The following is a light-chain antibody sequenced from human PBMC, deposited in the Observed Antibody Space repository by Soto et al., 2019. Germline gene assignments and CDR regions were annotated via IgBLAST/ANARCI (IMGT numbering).Light chain of an antibody. J-gene: IGKJ4*01. CDR2: EAS. Sequence: EIVLTQSPATLSLSPGERATLSCRASQSVNNNLAWYQQKPGQAPRLLIYEASNRATGIPARFSGSGSGTDFTLTITGLEPEDFAVYYCQQRFSWPPLTFGGGTKVGIK. CDR1: QSVNNN. V-gene: IGKV3-11*01. CDR3: QQRFSWPPLT.